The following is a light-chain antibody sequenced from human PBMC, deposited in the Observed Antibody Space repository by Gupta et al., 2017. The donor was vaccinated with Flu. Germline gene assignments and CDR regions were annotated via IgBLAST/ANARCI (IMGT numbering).Light chain of an antibody. CDR2: STN. CDR3: LLYVGGARGV. CDR1: SGEVTTSYY. J-gene: IGLJ3*02. Sequence: TVTMTCAYSSGEVTTSYYPNWFQHKPEHPHRPLIHSTNNRHAGTPARFSGSLGGGKAVLTLSDVQPEDEAYYYCLLYVGGARGVFGGGTKLTVL. V-gene: IGLV7-43*01.